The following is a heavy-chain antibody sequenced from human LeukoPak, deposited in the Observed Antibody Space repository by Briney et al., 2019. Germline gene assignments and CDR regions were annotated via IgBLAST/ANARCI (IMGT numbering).Heavy chain of an antibody. CDR1: GDSISSSSYY. J-gene: IGHJ4*02. V-gene: IGHV4-39*01. CDR3: ARYWGPYDNSGAYFDY. CDR2: IHYTGST. D-gene: IGHD3-22*01. Sequence: SETLSLTCTVSGDSISSSSYYWVWLRQPPGKGLEGIATIHYTGSTYYNPSLKSRVTISVDTSENQFSLQLSSVTAADTAMYYCARYWGPYDNSGAYFDYWGQGTLVTVSS.